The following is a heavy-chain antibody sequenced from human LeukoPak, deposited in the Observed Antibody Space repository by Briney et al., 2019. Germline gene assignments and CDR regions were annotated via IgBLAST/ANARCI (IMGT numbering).Heavy chain of an antibody. D-gene: IGHD4-17*01. CDR1: GFTFSDYW. V-gene: IGHV3-74*01. CDR2: IKSDGGLT. Sequence: GGSLRLSCAASGFTFSDYWMHWVRQAPGKGLVWVSRIKSDGGLTNYADSVKGRFTISRDNAKNSLYLQMNSLRAEDTAVYYCARDFYGDYASGFDYWGQGTLVTVSS. J-gene: IGHJ4*02. CDR3: ARDFYGDYASGFDY.